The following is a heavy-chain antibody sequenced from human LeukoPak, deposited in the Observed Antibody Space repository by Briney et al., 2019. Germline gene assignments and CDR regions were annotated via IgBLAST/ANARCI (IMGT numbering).Heavy chain of an antibody. CDR3: STGSGHALDI. J-gene: IGHJ3*02. V-gene: IGHV3-74*01. CDR2: INSDGSST. Sequence: GGSLRLSCAASGFTFSSYWMHWVRQVPGKGLVWVSRINSDGSSTSYADSVKGRFTISRDNAKNTLYVQMNSLRAEDTAVYYCSTGSGHALDIWGRGTMVTVSS. CDR1: GFTFSSYW. D-gene: IGHD3-10*01.